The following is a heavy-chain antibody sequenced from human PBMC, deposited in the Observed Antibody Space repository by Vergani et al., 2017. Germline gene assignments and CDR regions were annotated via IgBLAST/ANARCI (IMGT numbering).Heavy chain of an antibody. CDR3: ARAATTIEATRYFQH. CDR2: ISGYSGNT. V-gene: IGHV1-18*01. D-gene: IGHD5-12*01. Sequence: QVQLVQSGAEVKKPGASVKVSCKASGYTFTSYGFTWVRQAPGQGLEWMGWISGYSGNTNYAQKLQGRVTMTTDTSTSTAYMELRSLRSDDTAVYYCARAATTIEATRYFQHWGQGTLVTVSS. J-gene: IGHJ1*01. CDR1: GYTFTSYG.